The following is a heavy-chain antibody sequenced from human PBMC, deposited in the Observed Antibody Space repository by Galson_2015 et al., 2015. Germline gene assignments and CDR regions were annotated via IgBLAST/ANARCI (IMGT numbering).Heavy chain of an antibody. CDR1: GFAFSSYA. Sequence: LRLSCAASGFAFSSYAMHWVRQAPGKGLDWVAIISYDGSNNCYADSVKGRFTISRDNSKNTLYLRMNSLRAEDTAVYYCARARSGGGSCYPCAFDIWGQGTMVTVSS. D-gene: IGHD2-15*01. CDR3: ARARSGGGSCYPCAFDI. J-gene: IGHJ3*02. CDR2: ISYDGSNN. V-gene: IGHV3-30*01.